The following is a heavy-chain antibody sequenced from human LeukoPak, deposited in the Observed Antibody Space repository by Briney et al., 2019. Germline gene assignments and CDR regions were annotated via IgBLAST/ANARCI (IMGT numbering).Heavy chain of an antibody. CDR1: GFTFTRSA. CDR2: IVVGSGNT. J-gene: IGHJ4*02. D-gene: IGHD3-22*01. Sequence: ASAKVSCKASGFTFTRSAMQWVRQARGQRLEWIGWIVVGSGNTNYAQKFQGRVTMTRDTSTSTVYMELSSLRSEDTAVYYCARDRSDEGYYYDSSGYFVYWGQGTLVTVSS. V-gene: IGHV1-58*02. CDR3: ARDRSDEGYYYDSSGYFVY.